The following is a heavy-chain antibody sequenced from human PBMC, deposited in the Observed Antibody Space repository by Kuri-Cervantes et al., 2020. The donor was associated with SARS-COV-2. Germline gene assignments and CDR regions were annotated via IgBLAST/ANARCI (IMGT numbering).Heavy chain of an antibody. CDR1: GGSISSYY. CDR3: ARHEVSISFGGVIVSYFDY. CDR2: IYYSGST. Sequence: GSLRLSCTVSGGSISSYYWSWIRQPPGKGLEWIGYIYYSGSTNYNPSLKSRVTISVDTSKNQFSLKMSSVTAADTAVYYCARHEVSISFGGVIVSYFDYWGQGTLVTVSS. J-gene: IGHJ4*02. V-gene: IGHV4-59*08. D-gene: IGHD3-16*02.